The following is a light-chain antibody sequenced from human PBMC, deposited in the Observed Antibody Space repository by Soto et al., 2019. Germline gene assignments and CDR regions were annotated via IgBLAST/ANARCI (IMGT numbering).Light chain of an antibody. CDR2: GAS. CDR3: QRYKDWPPYT. Sequence: EIVMTQSPATLSVSPGERATLSCRASQSVSSDLAWYQQKPGQAPRLLIYGASTRATGIPARFSGSGSGTEFTLTISSLQSEDFAVYYCQRYKDWPPYTFGQGTKLEIK. V-gene: IGKV3-15*01. J-gene: IGKJ2*01. CDR1: QSVSSD.